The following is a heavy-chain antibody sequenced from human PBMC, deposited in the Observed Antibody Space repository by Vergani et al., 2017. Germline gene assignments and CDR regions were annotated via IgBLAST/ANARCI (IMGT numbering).Heavy chain of an antibody. CDR1: GGSISSYY. V-gene: IGHV4-59*12. J-gene: IGHJ4*02. Sequence: QVQLQESGPGLVKPSETLSLTCTVSGGSISSYYWSWIRQPPGKGLEWIGYIYYSGSTNYNPSLKSRVTISVDKSKNQFSLKLSSVTAADTAVYYCARGPESYYFDYWGQGTLVTVSS. CDR2: IYYSGST. CDR3: ARGPESYYFDY.